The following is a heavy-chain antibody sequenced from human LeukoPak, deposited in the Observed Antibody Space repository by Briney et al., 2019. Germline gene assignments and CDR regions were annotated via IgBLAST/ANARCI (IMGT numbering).Heavy chain of an antibody. CDR3: ARAEGVVVPAAILDY. CDR2: ISGSGGST. V-gene: IGHV3-23*01. CDR1: GFTFSSYA. D-gene: IGHD2-2*02. Sequence: GGSLRLSCAASGFTFSSYAMSWVRQAPGKGLEWVSAISGSGGSTYHADSVKGRFTISRDNSKNTLYLQMNSLRAEDTAVYYCARAEGVVVPAAILDYWGQGTLVTVSS. J-gene: IGHJ4*02.